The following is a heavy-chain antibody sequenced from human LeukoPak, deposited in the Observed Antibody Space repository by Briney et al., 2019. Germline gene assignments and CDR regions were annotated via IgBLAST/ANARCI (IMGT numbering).Heavy chain of an antibody. V-gene: IGHV3-74*01. CDR2: INTEGGST. CDR3: ARGAAPDLYYFDY. CDR1: GFTFSRYW. Sequence: PGGSLRLSCAASGFTFSRYWMHWARQAPGKGLVWLSRINTEGGSTNYADSVKGRFTISRDNAKNTLYLQLNSLRADDTAVYYCARGAAPDLYYFDYWAQGTLVTVSS. D-gene: IGHD6-13*01. J-gene: IGHJ4*02.